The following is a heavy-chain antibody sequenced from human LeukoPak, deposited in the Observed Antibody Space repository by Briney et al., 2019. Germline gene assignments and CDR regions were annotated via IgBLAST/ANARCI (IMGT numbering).Heavy chain of an antibody. D-gene: IGHD3-22*01. CDR2: IRYDGSNK. Sequence: PGGSLRLSCAASGFTFSSYGMHWVRQAPGKGLEWVAFIRYDGSNKYYADSVKGRFTISRDNSKNTLYLQMNSLRAEDTAVYYCAKFVDYYYDSSGYSGYWGQGTLVTVSS. CDR3: AKFVDYYYDSSGYSGY. J-gene: IGHJ4*02. V-gene: IGHV3-30*02. CDR1: GFTFSSYG.